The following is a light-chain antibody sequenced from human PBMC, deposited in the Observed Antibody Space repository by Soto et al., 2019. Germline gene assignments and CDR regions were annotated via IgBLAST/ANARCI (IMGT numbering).Light chain of an antibody. CDR3: QQYGGSPFS. CDR1: QSVSSTF. V-gene: IGKV3-20*01. Sequence: IVLTQSPGTLSLSPGERATLSCRASQSVSSTFLAWFQQKPGQALRLLIYGASTRATGIPDRFSGSGSGTDFTLTISRLEPEDFAVYYCQQYGGSPFSFGPGTKVDIK. CDR2: GAS. J-gene: IGKJ3*01.